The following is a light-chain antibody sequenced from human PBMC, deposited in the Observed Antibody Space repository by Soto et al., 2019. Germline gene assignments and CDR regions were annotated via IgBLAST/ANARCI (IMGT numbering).Light chain of an antibody. Sequence: QSVLTQPASVSGSPGQSITISCTGTSSDVGGYNYVSWYQQHPGKAPKLMIYEVSNRSSGVSNRFAGSKSGNTASLTISGRQAEDEADYYCSSYTSSSTLVFGGGTKLTVL. J-gene: IGLJ2*01. CDR3: SSYTSSSTLV. CDR2: EVS. CDR1: SSDVGGYNY. V-gene: IGLV2-14*01.